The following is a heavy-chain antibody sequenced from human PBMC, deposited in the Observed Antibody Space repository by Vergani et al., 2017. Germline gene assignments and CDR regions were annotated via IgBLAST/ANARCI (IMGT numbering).Heavy chain of an antibody. CDR2: IYYSGST. D-gene: IGHD6-13*01. Sequence: QLQLQESGPGLVKPSETLSLTCTVSGGSISSSSYYWGWIRQPPGKGLEWIGSIYYSGSTYYIPSLKSRVTISVDTSKNQFSLKLSSVTAADTAVYYCAKVLKVAAACAFDYWGQGTLVTVSS. V-gene: IGHV4-39*01. CDR1: GGSISSSSYY. J-gene: IGHJ4*02. CDR3: AKVLKVAAACAFDY.